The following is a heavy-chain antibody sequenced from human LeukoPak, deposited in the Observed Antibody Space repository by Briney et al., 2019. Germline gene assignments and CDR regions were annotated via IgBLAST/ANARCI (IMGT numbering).Heavy chain of an antibody. Sequence: PGGSLRLSCAASGFTFSRYAMHWVRQAPGKGLEWVAVISYDGRDKYHADFVMGRSTISRDNSKSTLYLQMNSLRVEDTAVYYCARDAGGNSADYYFDYWGQGTLVTVSS. J-gene: IGHJ4*02. CDR2: ISYDGRDK. CDR3: ARDAGGNSADYYFDY. CDR1: GFTFSRYA. D-gene: IGHD4-23*01. V-gene: IGHV3-30*04.